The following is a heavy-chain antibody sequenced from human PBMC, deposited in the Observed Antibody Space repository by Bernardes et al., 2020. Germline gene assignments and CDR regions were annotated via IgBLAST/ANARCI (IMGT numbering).Heavy chain of an antibody. D-gene: IGHD3-22*01. Sequence: VGSLSLSCAASGFTFSSYDMHWVRQATGKGLEWVSAIGTAGDTYYPGSVKGRFTISRENAKNSLYLQMNSLRAGDTAVYYCARGVYYYDSSGYPGDYYYYMDVWGKGTTVTVSS. V-gene: IGHV3-13*01. CDR1: GFTFSSYD. CDR3: ARGVYYYDSSGYPGDYYYYMDV. CDR2: IGTAGDT. J-gene: IGHJ6*03.